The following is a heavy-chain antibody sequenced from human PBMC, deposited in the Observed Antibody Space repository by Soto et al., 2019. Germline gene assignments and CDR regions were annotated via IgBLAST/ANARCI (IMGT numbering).Heavy chain of an antibody. J-gene: IGHJ4*02. CDR3: ASYYYHSSGYYHYFDY. CDR2: ISGSGGST. Sequence: PGGSLRLSCAASGLTFSSYGMSWVRQAPGKGPEWVSGISGSGGSTYYADSVKGRFTISRDNSKNTVYLQMNSLRAEDTASYYCASYYYHSSGYYHYFDYWGQGTLVTVSS. CDR1: GLTFSSYG. D-gene: IGHD3-22*01. V-gene: IGHV3-23*01.